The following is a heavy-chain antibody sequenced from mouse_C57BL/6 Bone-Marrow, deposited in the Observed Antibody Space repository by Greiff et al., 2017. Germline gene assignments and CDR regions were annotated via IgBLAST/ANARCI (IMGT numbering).Heavy chain of an antibody. J-gene: IGHJ2*01. V-gene: IGHV14-4*01. CDR1: GFNIKDDY. CDR3: TPHYYGSHDD. CDR2: IDPENGDT. Sequence: VHVKQSGAELVRPGASVKLSCTASGFNIKDDYMHWVKQRPEQGLEWIGWIDPENGDTEYASKFQGKATITADTSSNTAYLQLSSLTSEDTAVYYCTPHYYGSHDDWGQGTTLTVSS. D-gene: IGHD1-1*01.